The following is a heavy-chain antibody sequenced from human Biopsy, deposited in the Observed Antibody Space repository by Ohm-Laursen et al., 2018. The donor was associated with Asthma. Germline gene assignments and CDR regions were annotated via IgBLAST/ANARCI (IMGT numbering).Heavy chain of an antibody. CDR1: GFSFDDCA. Sequence: SLRLSCAAAGFSFDDCAMHWVRQAPGKGLEWVSSISWNSGNIDYAVSVKGRFTISRDNAKNSLYLQMQSLRPEDTAFYYCAKSADYYDSTDYLDFWGRGTLVTVSS. CDR2: ISWNSGNI. D-gene: IGHD3-22*01. V-gene: IGHV3-9*01. J-gene: IGHJ4*01. CDR3: AKSADYYDSTDYLDF.